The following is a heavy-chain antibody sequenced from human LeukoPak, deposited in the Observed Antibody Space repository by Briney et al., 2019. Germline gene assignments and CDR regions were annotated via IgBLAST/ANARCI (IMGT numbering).Heavy chain of an antibody. Sequence: SETLSLTCAVYGGSFSGYYWSWIRQPPGKGLEWIGEINHSGSTNYNPSLKSRVTISVDKSKNQFSLKLSSVTATDTAVYYCASIRSGWSEDWFDPWGQGTLVTVSS. CDR2: INHSGST. D-gene: IGHD6-19*01. J-gene: IGHJ5*02. CDR3: ASIRSGWSEDWFDP. V-gene: IGHV4-34*01. CDR1: GGSFSGYY.